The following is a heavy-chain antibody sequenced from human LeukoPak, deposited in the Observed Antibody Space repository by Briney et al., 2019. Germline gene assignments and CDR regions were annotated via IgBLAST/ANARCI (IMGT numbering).Heavy chain of an antibody. CDR3: AREAWPSLNYYYGMDV. Sequence: ASVKVSCKASGYTFTSYAMNWVRQAPGQGLEWMGWMNTNTGNPTYAQGFTGRFVFSLDTSVSTAYLQISSLKAEDTAVYYCAREAWPSLNYYYGMDVCGQGTTVTVSS. CDR2: MNTNTGNP. V-gene: IGHV7-4-1*02. J-gene: IGHJ6*02. CDR1: GYTFTSYA.